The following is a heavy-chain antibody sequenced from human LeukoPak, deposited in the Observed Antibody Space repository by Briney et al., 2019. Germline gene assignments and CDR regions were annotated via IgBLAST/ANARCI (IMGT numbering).Heavy chain of an antibody. D-gene: IGHD1-14*01. CDR2: IYYSGST. J-gene: IGHJ6*02. V-gene: IGHV4-30-4*08. CDR3: ARDGMDYYYYGMDV. Sequence: SQTLSLTCAVSGGSISSGGYSWSWIRQPPGKGLEWIGYIYYSGSTYYNPSLKSRVTISVDTSKNQFSLKLSSVTAADTAVYYCARDGMDYYYYGMDVWGQGTTVTVSS. CDR1: GGSISSGGYS.